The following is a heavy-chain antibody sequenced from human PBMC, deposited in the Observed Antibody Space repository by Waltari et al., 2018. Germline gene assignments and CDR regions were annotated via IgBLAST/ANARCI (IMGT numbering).Heavy chain of an antibody. CDR2: ISGSGGST. J-gene: IGHJ5*02. CDR3: AGTMSDRDFHRFDP. CDR1: GFTFSSYA. D-gene: IGHD3-22*01. Sequence: EVQLVESGGGLVQPGGSLRLSCAASGFTFSSYAMSWVRQAPGKGLEWVSAISGSGGSTYYADSVKGRVTISRDNSKNTLYLQMNCLRAEDTAVYYCAGTMSDRDFHRFDPWGQGTLVTVSS. V-gene: IGHV3-23*04.